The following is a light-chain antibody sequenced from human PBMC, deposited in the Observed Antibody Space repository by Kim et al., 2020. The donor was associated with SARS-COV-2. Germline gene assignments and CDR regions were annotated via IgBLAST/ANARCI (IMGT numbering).Light chain of an antibody. CDR3: QQYNKWWT. CDR2: SGS. CDR1: QNIDFH. J-gene: IGKJ1*01. Sequence: IVMTQSPVTLSVSPGESATLYCSASQNIDFHLAWYQQKPGQSPRLLIHSGSTRATAVPARFSGSGSGTEFTLTISSLQSEDFAVYYCQQYNKWWTFGQGTKVDIK. V-gene: IGKV3-15*01.